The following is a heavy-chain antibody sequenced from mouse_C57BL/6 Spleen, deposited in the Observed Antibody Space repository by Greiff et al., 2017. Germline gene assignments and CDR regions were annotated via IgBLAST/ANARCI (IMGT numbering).Heavy chain of an antibody. V-gene: IGHV1-66*01. J-gene: IGHJ3*01. Sequence: QVHVKQSGPELVKPGASVKISCKASGYSFTSYYIHWVKQRPGQGLEWIGWIYPGSGNTKYNEKFKGKATLTADTSSSTAYMQLSSLTSEDSAVYYCARSDSSEGFAYWGQGTLVTVSA. CDR2: IYPGSGNT. CDR3: ARSDSSEGFAY. CDR1: GYSFTSYY. D-gene: IGHD3-2*02.